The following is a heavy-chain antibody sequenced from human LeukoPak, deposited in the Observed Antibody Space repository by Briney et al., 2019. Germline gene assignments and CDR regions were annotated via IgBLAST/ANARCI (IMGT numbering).Heavy chain of an antibody. CDR2: ISWNSGSI. V-gene: IGHV3-9*01. Sequence: GRSLRLSCAASGFTFDDYAMHWVRQAPGKGLERVSGISWNSGSIGYADSVKGRFTIPRDNAKNSLYLQMNSLRAEDTALYYCAKDLESGYCTNGVCSYFDYWGQGTLVTVSS. CDR3: AKDLESGYCTNGVCSYFDY. CDR1: GFTFDDYA. J-gene: IGHJ4*02. D-gene: IGHD2-8*01.